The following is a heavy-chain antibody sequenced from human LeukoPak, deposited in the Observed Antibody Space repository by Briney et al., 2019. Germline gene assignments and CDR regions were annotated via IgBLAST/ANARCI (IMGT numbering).Heavy chain of an antibody. CDR1: GLTVSSNC. Sequence: GGSLRLSCAASGLTVSSNCMSWVRQAPGKGLEWVSSISTSSSYIYYADSVKGRFTISRDNAKNSLYLQMNSLRAEDTAVYYCARDRVTNPIDYWGQGTLVTVSS. D-gene: IGHD3-3*01. CDR3: ARDRVTNPIDY. J-gene: IGHJ4*02. V-gene: IGHV3-21*01. CDR2: ISTSSSYI.